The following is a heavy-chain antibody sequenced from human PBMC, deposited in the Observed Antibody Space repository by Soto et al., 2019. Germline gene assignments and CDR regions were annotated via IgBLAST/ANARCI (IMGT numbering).Heavy chain of an antibody. CDR2: ISYDGSNK. D-gene: IGHD6-19*01. CDR3: AKVCGVRQWLVRGGDY. V-gene: IGHV3-30*18. Sequence: QVQLVESGGGVVQPGRYLRLYCAASGFTFSSYGMHWVRQAPGKGLEWVAVISYDGSNKYYADSVKGRFTISRDNSKNTLYLQMNSLRAEDTAVYYCAKVCGVRQWLVRGGDYWGQGTLVTVSS. CDR1: GFTFSSYG. J-gene: IGHJ4*02.